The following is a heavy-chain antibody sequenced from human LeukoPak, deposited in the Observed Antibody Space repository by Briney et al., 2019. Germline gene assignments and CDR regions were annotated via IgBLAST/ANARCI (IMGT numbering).Heavy chain of an antibody. Sequence: ASVTISCKSSGYTFTCYDINWVRQATGQGLEWMGWMNPNRGNTGYAQRFQGRVTITRSTSISQAYVVLSSLRSEDTAVYYCATASTVSTERGSVVRAFDIWGQGTMVTVSS. V-gene: IGHV1-8*01. CDR1: GYTFTCYD. D-gene: IGHD4-17*01. CDR3: ATASTVSTERGSVVRAFDI. J-gene: IGHJ3*02. CDR2: MNPNRGNT.